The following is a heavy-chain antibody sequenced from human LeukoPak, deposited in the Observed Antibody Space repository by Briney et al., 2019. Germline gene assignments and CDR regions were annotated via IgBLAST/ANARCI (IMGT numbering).Heavy chain of an antibody. J-gene: IGHJ3*02. Sequence: GGSLRLSCAASGFTFSSFGMRWVRQAPGKGLEWVSAISGSGGTTYYADSVKGRFTISRDNSKNTLYLQMNSLRAEDTAVYYCAKLAGYHLVVITGAFDIWGQGTMVTVSS. CDR2: ISGSGGTT. CDR3: AKLAGYHLVVITGAFDI. V-gene: IGHV3-23*01. D-gene: IGHD3-22*01. CDR1: GFTFSSFG.